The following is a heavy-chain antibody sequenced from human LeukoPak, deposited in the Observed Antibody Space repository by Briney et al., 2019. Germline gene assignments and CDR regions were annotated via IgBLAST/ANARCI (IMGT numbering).Heavy chain of an antibody. Sequence: PGGSLRLSCAASGFSFSSYEMNWVRQAPGKGLEWVSYISSLGSAIYYADSVKGRFTISRDNAKNSLYLQMNSLRAEDTAVYYCARDPEEKWGQGILVTVSS. CDR2: ISSLGSAI. V-gene: IGHV3-48*03. CDR3: ARDPEEK. CDR1: GFSFSSYE. J-gene: IGHJ4*02.